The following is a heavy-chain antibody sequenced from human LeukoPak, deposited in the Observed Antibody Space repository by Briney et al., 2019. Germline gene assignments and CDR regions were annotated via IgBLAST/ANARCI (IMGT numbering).Heavy chain of an antibody. CDR3: ARLGNYYDSSGYFSPRFDY. D-gene: IGHD3-22*01. CDR1: GGSISSSSYY. Sequence: PSETLSLTCTVSGGSISSSSYYWGWFRQPPGKGLEWIGSIYYSGSTYYNPSLKSRVTISVDTSKNQFSLKLSSVTAADTAVYYCARLGNYYDSSGYFSPRFDYWGQGTLVTVSS. CDR2: IYYSGST. V-gene: IGHV4-39*01. J-gene: IGHJ4*02.